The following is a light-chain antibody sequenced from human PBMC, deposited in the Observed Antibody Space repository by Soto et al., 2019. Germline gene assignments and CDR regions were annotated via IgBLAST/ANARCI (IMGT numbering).Light chain of an antibody. J-gene: IGKJ1*01. CDR2: GAS. Sequence: EIDITQSPAALSVSPGERATLFCRASQSIGSDLAWYQQKPGQAPRLLIHGASTRATGVPARFDGSGYGTDFTLTISSLQSEDFEVYYCQRYNDWPPWTFGQGTKVDIK. CDR3: QRYNDWPPWT. V-gene: IGKV3-15*01. CDR1: QSIGSD.